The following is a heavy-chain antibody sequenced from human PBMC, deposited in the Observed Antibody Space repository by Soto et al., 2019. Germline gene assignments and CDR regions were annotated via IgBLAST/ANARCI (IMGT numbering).Heavy chain of an antibody. J-gene: IGHJ4*02. CDR1: GCSISSYY. V-gene: IGHV4-59*08. CDR3: ARHHCSGGSCYSRLYYFDY. Sequence: SETQSLTSTVSGCSISSYYWSWIRQPPGKGLEWIGYIYYSGSTNYNPSLKSRVTISVDTSKNQFSLKLSSVTAADTAVYYCARHHCSGGSCYSRLYYFDYWGQGTLVTVSS. CDR2: IYYSGST. D-gene: IGHD2-15*01.